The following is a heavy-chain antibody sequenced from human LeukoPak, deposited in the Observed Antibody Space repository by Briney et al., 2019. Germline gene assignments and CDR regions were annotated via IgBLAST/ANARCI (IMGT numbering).Heavy chain of an antibody. D-gene: IGHD3-3*01. J-gene: IGHJ5*02. Sequence: GGSLRLSCAAPGFTFSSYAMSWVRQAPGKGLEWVSAISGSGGSTYYADSVKGRFTISRDNSKNTLYLQMNSLRAEDTAVYYCAKHESPYYDFWSGYYTGWTWFDPWGQGTLVTVSS. V-gene: IGHV3-23*01. CDR1: GFTFSSYA. CDR2: ISGSGGST. CDR3: AKHESPYYDFWSGYYTGWTWFDP.